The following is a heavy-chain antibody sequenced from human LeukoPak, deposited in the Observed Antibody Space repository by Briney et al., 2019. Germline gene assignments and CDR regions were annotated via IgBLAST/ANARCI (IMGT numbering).Heavy chain of an antibody. CDR3: AREGIAAAGHDY. J-gene: IGHJ4*02. D-gene: IGHD6-13*01. CDR2: ISSSSSYI. V-gene: IGHV3-21*01. CDR1: GFTFSSYS. Sequence: PGGSLRLSCAASGFTFSSYSMNWVRQAPGEGREWVSSISSSSSYIYYADSVKGRFTISRDNTKNSLYLQMNSLRAEDTAVYYCAREGIAAAGHDYWGQGTLVTVSS.